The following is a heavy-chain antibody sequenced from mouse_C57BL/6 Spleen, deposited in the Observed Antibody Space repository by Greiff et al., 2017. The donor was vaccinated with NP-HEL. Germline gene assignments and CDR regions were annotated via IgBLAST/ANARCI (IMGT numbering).Heavy chain of an antibody. J-gene: IGHJ4*01. V-gene: IGHV1-26*01. Sequence: EVQLQQSGPELVKPGASVKISCKASGYTFTDYYMNWVKQSHGKSLEWIGDINPNNGGTSYNQKFKGKATLTVDKSSSTAYMELRSLTSEDSAVYYCANGSSYDAMDYWGQRTSVTVSS. CDR3: ANGSSYDAMDY. CDR1: GYTFTDYY. D-gene: IGHD1-1*01. CDR2: INPNNGGT.